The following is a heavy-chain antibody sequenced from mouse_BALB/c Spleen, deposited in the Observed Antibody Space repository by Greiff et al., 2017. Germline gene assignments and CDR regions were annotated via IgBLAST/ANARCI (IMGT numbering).Heavy chain of an antibody. V-gene: IGHV1-5*01. CDR2: IYPGNSDT. D-gene: IGHD4-1*01. CDR3: TRSWDRGPFDY. J-gene: IGHJ2*01. CDR1: GYSFTSYW. Sequence: VQLQQSGTVLARPGASVKMSCKASGYSFTSYWMHWVKQGPGQGLEWIGAIYPGNSDTSYNQKFKGKAKLTAVTSASTAYMELSSLTNEDSAVYYCTRSWDRGPFDYWGQGTTLTVSS.